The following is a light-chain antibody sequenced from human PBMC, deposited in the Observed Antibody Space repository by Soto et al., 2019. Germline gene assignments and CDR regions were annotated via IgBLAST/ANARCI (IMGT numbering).Light chain of an antibody. CDR2: EVS. CDR3: SSYTSSSTLYV. CDR1: SSDFGGYNY. V-gene: IGLV2-14*01. Sequence: QSALSQPASVSGSPGQSITISCTVTSSDFGGYNYVSWYQQHPGKAPKLMIYEVSNRPSGVANRFSGSKSGNTASLTISGLQAEDEADYYCSSYTSSSTLYVFGTGTKVTVL. J-gene: IGLJ1*01.